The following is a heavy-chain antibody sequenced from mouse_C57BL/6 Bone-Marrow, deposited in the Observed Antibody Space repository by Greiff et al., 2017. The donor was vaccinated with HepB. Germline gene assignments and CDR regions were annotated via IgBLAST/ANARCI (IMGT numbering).Heavy chain of an antibody. J-gene: IGHJ4*01. CDR3: ARREDYYGSSYGNAMDY. CDR2: IYPGSGST. CDR1: GYTFTSYW. Sequence: VQLQQPGAELVKPGASVKMSCKASGYTFTSYWITWVKQRPGQGPEWIGDIYPGSGSTNYNEKFKSKATLTVDTSSSTAYMQLSSLTSEDSAVYYCARREDYYGSSYGNAMDYWGQGTSVTVSS. V-gene: IGHV1-55*01. D-gene: IGHD1-1*01.